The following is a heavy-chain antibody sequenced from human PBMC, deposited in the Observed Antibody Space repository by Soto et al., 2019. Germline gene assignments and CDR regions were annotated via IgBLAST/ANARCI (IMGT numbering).Heavy chain of an antibody. V-gene: IGHV3-11*01. D-gene: IGHD3-10*01. CDR1: GFTFSDYY. CDR2: ISSSGSTI. CDR3: ARDPVTMVRGVTTYYFDY. Sequence: GGSLRLSCAASGFTFSDYYMSWIRQAPGKGLEWVSYISSSGSTIYYADSVKGRFTISRDNAKNSLYLQMNSLRAEDTAVYYCARDPVTMVRGVTTYYFDYWGQGTLVTVS. J-gene: IGHJ4*02.